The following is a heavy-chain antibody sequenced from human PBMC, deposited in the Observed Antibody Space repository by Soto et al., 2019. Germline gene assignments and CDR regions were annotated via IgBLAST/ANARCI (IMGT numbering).Heavy chain of an antibody. V-gene: IGHV3-11*01. CDR3: ARLLLRPGKFDY. D-gene: IGHD2-21*01. Sequence: GGSLRLSCAASGFSFSDYYMTWIRQAPGKGLEWISDISSSGDPTYYADSLRGRFTISRDNAKNSLYLQLNSLRGEDTAVYYCARLLLRPGKFDYWGQGTLVTVPQ. CDR1: GFSFSDYY. CDR2: ISSSGDPT. J-gene: IGHJ4*02.